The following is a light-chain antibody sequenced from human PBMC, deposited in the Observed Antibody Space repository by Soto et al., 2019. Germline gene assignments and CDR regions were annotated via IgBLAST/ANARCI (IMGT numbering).Light chain of an antibody. V-gene: IGKV3-15*01. CDR2: RAS. CDR1: QNIYSN. CDR3: QQFSDWPPYT. Sequence: ETVMTQSPATLSVSPGERATLSCRASQNIYSNLAWYQQKAGQAPRLLIYRASTRATGVPDRFSGSGSGTEFTLTISSLQSEDSAVYFCQQFSDWPPYTFGQGTKLEIK. J-gene: IGKJ2*01.